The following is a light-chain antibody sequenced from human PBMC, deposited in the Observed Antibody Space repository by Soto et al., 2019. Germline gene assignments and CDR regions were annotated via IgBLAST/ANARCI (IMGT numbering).Light chain of an antibody. CDR1: SSDVGGYNY. CDR3: SSYTSSSTRV. Sequence: QTVVTQPASVSGSPGQSITISCTGTSSDVGGYNYVSWYQQHPGKAPKFMIYDVSNRPSGVSNRFSGSKSGNTASLTISGLQAEDEADYYCSSYTSSSTRVFGTGTKLTVL. J-gene: IGLJ1*01. V-gene: IGLV2-14*01. CDR2: DVS.